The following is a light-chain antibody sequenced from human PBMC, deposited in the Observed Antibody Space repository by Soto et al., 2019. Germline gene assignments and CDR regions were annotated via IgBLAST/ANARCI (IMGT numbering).Light chain of an antibody. CDR3: SSYTGGNPSYV. V-gene: IGLV2-8*01. Sequence: QSALTQPPSASGSPGQSVTISCTGTSSDVGGYGYVSWYQQHPGKAPKLMIYEVTIRPSGVSDRFSGSKSGNTASLTVSGLQAEDEADYYCSSYTGGNPSYVFGTGTKLTVL. CDR2: EVT. CDR1: SSDVGGYGY. J-gene: IGLJ1*01.